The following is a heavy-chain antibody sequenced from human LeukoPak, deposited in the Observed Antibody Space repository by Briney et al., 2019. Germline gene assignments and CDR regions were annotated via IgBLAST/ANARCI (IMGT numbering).Heavy chain of an antibody. D-gene: IGHD3-10*01. CDR2: IKQDGSEK. CDR3: ARDITMVRGVFDY. V-gene: IGHV3-7*03. Sequence: PGGSLRLSCAASGFTFSNYVMSWVRQAPGKGLEWVANIKQDGSEKYYVDSVKGRFTISRDNAKNSLYLQMNSLRAEDTAVYYCARDITMVRGVFDYWGQGTLVTVSS. CDR1: GFTFSNYV. J-gene: IGHJ4*02.